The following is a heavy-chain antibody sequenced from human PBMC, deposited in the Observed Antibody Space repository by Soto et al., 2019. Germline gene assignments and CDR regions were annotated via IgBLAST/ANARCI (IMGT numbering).Heavy chain of an antibody. Sequence: GESLKISCQASGYSFTTYWIGWVRQMPGKGLEWMGIIYPSDSDTRYSPSFQGQVTISADKSISTTHLQWGSLKASDTAMYYCARHEYNSGWRYFDYWGQGTLVTVSS. CDR3: ARHEYNSGWRYFDY. CDR2: IYPSDSDT. CDR1: GYSFTTYW. J-gene: IGHJ4*02. V-gene: IGHV5-51*01. D-gene: IGHD6-19*01.